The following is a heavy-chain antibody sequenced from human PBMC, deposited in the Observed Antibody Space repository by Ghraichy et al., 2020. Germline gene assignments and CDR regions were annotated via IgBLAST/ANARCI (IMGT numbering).Heavy chain of an antibody. J-gene: IGHJ3*02. CDR2: IYYSGST. CDR1: GGSISSYY. D-gene: IGHD3-3*01. Sequence: SETLSLTCTVSGGSISSYYWSWIRQPPGKGLEWIGYIYYSGSTNYNPSLKSRVTISVDTSKNQFSLKLSSVTAADTAVYYCARRADFWRNAFDIWGQGTMVTVSS. CDR3: ARRADFWRNAFDI. V-gene: IGHV4-59*01.